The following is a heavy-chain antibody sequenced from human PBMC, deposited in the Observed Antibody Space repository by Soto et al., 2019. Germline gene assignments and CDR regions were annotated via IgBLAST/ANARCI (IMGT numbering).Heavy chain of an antibody. J-gene: IGHJ3*02. CDR3: ARVSELELLSAFDI. V-gene: IGHV4-4*02. CDR1: GGSIGNTNW. Sequence: SETLSLTCAVSGGSIGNTNWWTWVRQPPGRGLEWIGEIYHSGSTNYNPSLKSRVTISVDKSKNQFSLKLSPVTAADTAVYYCARVSELELLSAFDIWGQGTMVTVSS. CDR2: IYHSGST. D-gene: IGHD1-7*01.